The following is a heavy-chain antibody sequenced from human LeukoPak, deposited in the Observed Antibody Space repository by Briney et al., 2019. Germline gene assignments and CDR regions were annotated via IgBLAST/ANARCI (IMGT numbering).Heavy chain of an antibody. J-gene: IGHJ6*02. D-gene: IGHD3-10*01. V-gene: IGHV5-51*01. CDR3: ARRVTMVRGVPFYGMDV. Sequence: GESLKISCKGSGYSFTSYWIGWVRQMPGKGLEWMGIIYPGDSDTRYSPSFQGQVTISADKSISTAYLQWSSLNASDTAMYYCARRVTMVRGVPFYGMDVWGQGTTVTVSS. CDR1: GYSFTSYW. CDR2: IYPGDSDT.